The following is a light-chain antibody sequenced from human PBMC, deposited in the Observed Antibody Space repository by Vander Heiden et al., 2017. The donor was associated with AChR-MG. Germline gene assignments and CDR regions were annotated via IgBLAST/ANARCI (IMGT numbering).Light chain of an antibody. CDR1: KLGHKY. CDR3: QAWDSSSQVV. J-gene: IGLJ2*01. V-gene: IGLV3-1*01. Sequence: SYEVTQPPSVSVSPGQTASITCSGDKLGHKYVCWYQQNPGQSPVLLIHQDSKRPSGIPERFSGSNFGNTATLTISGTQAMDEADYYCQAWDSSSQVVFGGGTKLTVL. CDR2: QDS.